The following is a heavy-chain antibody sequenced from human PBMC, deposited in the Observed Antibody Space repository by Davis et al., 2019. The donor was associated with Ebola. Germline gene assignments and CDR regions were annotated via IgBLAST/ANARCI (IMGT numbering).Heavy chain of an antibody. V-gene: IGHV3-23*01. Sequence: GESLKISCAASGFTFSSYAMAWVRQAPGKGLEWVSGITGNGVGTYYTNSVRGRFTISRDNSKNTLYLQMNSLRAEDTAVYYCAREVIVVVAPMDVWGQGTTVTVSS. CDR3: AREVIVVVAPMDV. CDR1: GFTFSSYA. CDR2: ITGNGVGT. J-gene: IGHJ6*02. D-gene: IGHD2-2*01.